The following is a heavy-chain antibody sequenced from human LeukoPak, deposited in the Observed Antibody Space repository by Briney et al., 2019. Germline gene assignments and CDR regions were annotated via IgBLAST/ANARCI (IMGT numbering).Heavy chain of an antibody. CDR3: ATLNIVVVPAAVTYNFDY. J-gene: IGHJ4*02. CDR1: GYTLTELS. Sequence: GASVKVSCKVSGYTLTELSMHWVRQAHGKGLEWMGGFDPEDGETIYAQKFQGRVTMTEDTSTDTAYMELSSLRSEDTAVYYCATLNIVVVPAAVTYNFDYWGQGTLVTVSS. V-gene: IGHV1-24*01. CDR2: FDPEDGET. D-gene: IGHD2-2*01.